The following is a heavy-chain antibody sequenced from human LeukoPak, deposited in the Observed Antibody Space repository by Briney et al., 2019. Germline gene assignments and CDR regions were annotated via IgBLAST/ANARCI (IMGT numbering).Heavy chain of an antibody. CDR3: ARERSSSHGYYYYYMDV. D-gene: IGHD6-6*01. J-gene: IGHJ6*03. Sequence: ASVKVSCKASGYTFTSYYMHWVRQAPGQGLEWMGIINPSGGSTSYAQKFQGRVTMTRDTSTSTVYMELSSLRSEDTAVYYCARERSSSHGYYYYYMDVWGKGTTVTVSS. V-gene: IGHV1-46*01. CDR1: GYTFTSYY. CDR2: INPSGGST.